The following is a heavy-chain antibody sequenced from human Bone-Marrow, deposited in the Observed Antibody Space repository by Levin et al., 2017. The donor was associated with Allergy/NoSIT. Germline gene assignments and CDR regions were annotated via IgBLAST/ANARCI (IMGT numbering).Heavy chain of an antibody. D-gene: IGHD3-9*01. J-gene: IGHJ4*02. Sequence: LGESLKISCEASQFIFSLYWLHWVRQVPGKGLVWVTRINGDGTVTNYADSVKGRFTISRDNSKNTVFLQMSSLRAEDSGVYYCVRGGYSNYDTLIDNWGQGTLVTVSS. V-gene: IGHV3-74*01. CDR3: VRGGYSNYDTLIDN. CDR2: INGDGTVT. CDR1: QFIFSLYW.